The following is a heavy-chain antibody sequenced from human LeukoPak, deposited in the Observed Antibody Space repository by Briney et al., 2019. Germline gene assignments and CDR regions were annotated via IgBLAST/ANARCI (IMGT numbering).Heavy chain of an antibody. D-gene: IGHD1-7*01. J-gene: IGHJ4*02. CDR1: GGSVSSGSYY. V-gene: IGHV4-61*01. Sequence: PSETLSLTCTVSGGSVSSGSYYWSWIRQPPGKGLEWIGYIYYSGSTNYNPSLKSRVTISVDTSKNQFSLKLSSVTAADTAVYYCAREDWNYGNYWGQGTLVTVSS. CDR3: AREDWNYGNY. CDR2: IYYSGST.